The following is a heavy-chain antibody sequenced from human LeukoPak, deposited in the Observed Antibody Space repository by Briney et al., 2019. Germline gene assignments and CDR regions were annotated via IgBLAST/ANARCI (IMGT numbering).Heavy chain of an antibody. Sequence: GASVKVSCKASGYTFTSYYMHWVRQAPGQGLEWMGIINPSGGSTSYAQKFQGRVTMTRDMSTSTVYMELSSLRSEDTAVYYCARVTTNDGSYYDSSGYTLDYWGQRTLVTVSS. D-gene: IGHD3-22*01. J-gene: IGHJ4*02. CDR2: INPSGGST. CDR3: ARVTTNDGSYYDSSGYTLDY. CDR1: GYTFTSYY. V-gene: IGHV1-46*01.